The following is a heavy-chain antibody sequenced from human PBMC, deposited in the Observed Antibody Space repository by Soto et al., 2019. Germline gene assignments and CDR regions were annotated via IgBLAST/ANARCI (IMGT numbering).Heavy chain of an antibody. J-gene: IGHJ4*02. CDR1: GFTFSYYN. CDR2: ISSSSSTI. D-gene: IGHD1-1*01. V-gene: IGHV3-48*01. Sequence: PGGSLRLSCAASGFTFSYYNMNWVRQAPARGLEWVSYISSSSSTIYYADPVKGRFTISRDNASNSLYLQMNSLRAEDTAVYYCAKRAFFSCSGHHNYHFYFRGQGSLVPGSS. CDR3: AKRAFFSCSGHHNYHFYF.